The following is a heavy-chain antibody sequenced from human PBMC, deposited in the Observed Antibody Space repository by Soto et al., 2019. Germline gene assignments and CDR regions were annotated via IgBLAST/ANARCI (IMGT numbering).Heavy chain of an antibody. CDR3: ATGYCSGQSCYLKGSGWFDT. CDR2: IKEDGSER. CDR1: GFIFSNYW. V-gene: IGHV3-7*01. Sequence: PGGSLRLSCAASGFIFSNYWMNWVRQAPGKGLQWVANIKEDGSERYYVDSVKGRFTISRDNAKNSLYLQMNSLRADDTAVYYCATGYCSGQSCYLKGSGWFDTWGQGILVTVSS. D-gene: IGHD2-15*01. J-gene: IGHJ5*02.